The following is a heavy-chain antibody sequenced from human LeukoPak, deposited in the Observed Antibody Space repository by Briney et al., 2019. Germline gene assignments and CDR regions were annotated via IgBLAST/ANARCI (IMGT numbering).Heavy chain of an antibody. J-gene: IGHJ4*02. CDR3: AKDEAYSNWSPTFFDY. CDR2: IRYDGSNK. V-gene: IGHV3-30*02. Sequence: GGSLRLSCAASGFTFSSYGMHWVRQAPGKGLEWVAFIRYDGSNKYYADSVKGRFTISRDNSKNTLYLQMNSLRAEDTAVYYCAKDEAYSNWSPTFFDYWGQGTLVTVPS. CDR1: GFTFSSYG. D-gene: IGHD4-11*01.